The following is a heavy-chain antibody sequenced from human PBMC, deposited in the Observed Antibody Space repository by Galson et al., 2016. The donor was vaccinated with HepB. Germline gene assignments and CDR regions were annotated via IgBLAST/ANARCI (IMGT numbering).Heavy chain of an antibody. J-gene: IGHJ4*02. CDR2: IFWDDDT. CDR3: VHNRLAETLFGVAIGTPPFEY. Sequence: PALVKPTQTLTLTCTFSGFALSSSGMAVGWLRQPPGKALEWLALIFWDDDTRYSPSLKSRLTITKDSSKNQVVLTMTNMDPVDTAKYYWVHNRLAETLFGVAIGTPPFEYGGQGSLVTVS. D-gene: IGHD3-3*01. CDR1: GFALSSSGMA. V-gene: IGHV2-5*02.